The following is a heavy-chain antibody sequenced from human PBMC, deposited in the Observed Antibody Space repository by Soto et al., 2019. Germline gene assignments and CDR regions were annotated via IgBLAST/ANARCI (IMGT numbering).Heavy chain of an antibody. V-gene: IGHV3-73*01. J-gene: IGHJ3*02. Sequence: GGSLRLSCAASGFSFSGSSMHWVRQASGKGLEWVGRIRSGADNYATAYTASMKGRFIISRDDSKNTAYLQMNSLKTEDTAVYYCTRLSTNAPYDACDIWGQGTMDTVSS. CDR1: GFSFSGSS. CDR2: IRSGADNYAT. CDR3: TRLSTNAPYDACDI. D-gene: IGHD2-8*01.